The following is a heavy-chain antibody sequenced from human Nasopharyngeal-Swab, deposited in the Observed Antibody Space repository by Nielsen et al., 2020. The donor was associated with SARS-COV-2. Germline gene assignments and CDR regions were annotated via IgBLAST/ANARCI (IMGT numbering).Heavy chain of an antibody. D-gene: IGHD3-22*01. J-gene: IGHJ4*02. V-gene: IGHV1-8*01. CDR2: MNPNSGNT. Sequence: ASVKVSCKASGYTFTSYDINWVRQATGQGLEWMGWMNPNSGNTDYAQKLQGRVTMTTDTSTSTAYMELRSLRSDDTAVYYCARDMGYYYDSSGRDYFDYWGQGTLVTVSS. CDR3: ARDMGYYYDSSGRDYFDY. CDR1: GYTFTSYD.